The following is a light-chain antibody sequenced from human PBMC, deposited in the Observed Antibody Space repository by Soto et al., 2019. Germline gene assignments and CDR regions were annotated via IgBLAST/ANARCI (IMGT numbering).Light chain of an antibody. J-gene: IGLJ1*01. CDR1: NSNIGNNY. CDR2: DNN. CDR3: GTWDSSLSAGV. V-gene: IGLV1-51*01. Sequence: QAVVTQPPSVSATPGQTVTISCSGSNSNIGNNYVSWYQQLPGTAPKLLIYDNNKRPSEIPDRFSGSKSGPSATLGITGLQTRDEADYYCGTWDSSLSAGVFGTGTKLTVL.